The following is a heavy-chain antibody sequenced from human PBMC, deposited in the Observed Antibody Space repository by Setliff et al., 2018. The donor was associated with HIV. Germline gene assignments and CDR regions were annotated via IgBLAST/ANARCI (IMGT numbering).Heavy chain of an antibody. J-gene: IGHJ2*01. CDR3: ARGYCSGGSCRRVWYFDL. V-gene: IGHV1-18*01. CDR2: ISTYNGNT. CDR1: AYPFTSYG. Sequence: ASVKVSCKASAYPFTSYGITWVRQAPGQGLQWMGWISTYNGNTNYAQKFQGRVTITADESTSTAYMELSSLRSEDTAVYYCARGYCSGGSCRRVWYFDLWGRGTLVTVSS. D-gene: IGHD2-15*01.